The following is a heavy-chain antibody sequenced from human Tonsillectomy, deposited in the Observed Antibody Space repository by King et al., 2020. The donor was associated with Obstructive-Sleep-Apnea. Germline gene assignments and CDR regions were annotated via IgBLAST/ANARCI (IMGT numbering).Heavy chain of an antibody. Sequence: QLVQSGAEVKKPRSSLKVSCKASGGTFSSYAISGVRQAPGQGLEWMGGISAIFVTANYAQKFQGRVTITADESTSTAYRGLSSLRSEDTAVYYCARALTYYYDSSGYYLTGNAFDIWGQGTMVTVSS. CDR2: ISAIFVTA. CDR1: GGTFSSYA. V-gene: IGHV1-69*12. CDR3: ARALTYYYDSSGYYLTGNAFDI. J-gene: IGHJ3*02. D-gene: IGHD3-22*01.